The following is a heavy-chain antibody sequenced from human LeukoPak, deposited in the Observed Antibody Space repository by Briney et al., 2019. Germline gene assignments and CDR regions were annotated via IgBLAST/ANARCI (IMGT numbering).Heavy chain of an antibody. CDR2: INHSGST. D-gene: IGHD3-22*01. J-gene: IGHJ4*02. CDR1: GGSFSGYY. CDR3: ARQYKIRYYYDSSGARFDY. Sequence: AETLSLTCAVYGGSFSGYYWTWIRQPPGKGLEWIGEINHSGSTNYNPSLKSRVTISVDTSKNQFSLKLSSVTAADTAVYYCARQYKIRYYYDSSGARFDYWGQGTLVTVSS. V-gene: IGHV4-34*01.